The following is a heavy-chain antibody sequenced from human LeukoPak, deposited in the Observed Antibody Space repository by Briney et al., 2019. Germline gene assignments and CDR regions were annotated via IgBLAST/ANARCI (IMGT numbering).Heavy chain of an antibody. D-gene: IGHD3-10*01. J-gene: IGHJ4*02. CDR3: ARFSSITAYLDY. CDR1: GYIFTGYY. CDR2: INPNSGGT. V-gene: IGHV1-2*02. Sequence: ASVKVSCKASGYIFTGYYMHWVRQAPGQGLEWMGWINPNSGGTNYAQKLQGRVTMTTDTSTSTAYMELRSLRSDDTAVYYCARFSSITAYLDYWGQGTLVTVSS.